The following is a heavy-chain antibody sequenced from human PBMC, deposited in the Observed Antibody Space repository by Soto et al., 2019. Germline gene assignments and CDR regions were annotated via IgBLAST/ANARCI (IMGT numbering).Heavy chain of an antibody. Sequence: QITLKESGPTLVKPTQTLTLTCTFSGFSLSTSGVAVGWIRQPPGKALEWLALIFWDDDKRYSPSLKSRLTITKDTSKNQVVLTMTNMDPVDTATYYRAHSTSWGGLNYFDYWGQGTLVTVSS. D-gene: IGHD1-26*01. CDR3: AHSTSWGGLNYFDY. J-gene: IGHJ4*02. CDR1: GFSLSTSGVA. V-gene: IGHV2-5*02. CDR2: IFWDDDK.